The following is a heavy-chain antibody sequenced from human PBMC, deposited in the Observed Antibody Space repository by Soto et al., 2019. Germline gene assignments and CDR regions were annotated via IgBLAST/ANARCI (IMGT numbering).Heavy chain of an antibody. CDR1: GLTFSSYA. V-gene: IGHV3-23*01. J-gene: IGHJ4*02. Sequence: PGGSLRLSCAASGLTFSSYAMSWVRQAPGKGLEWVSAISGSGGSTFYADSVKGRFTISRDNSKNTLFLQMNSLTSEDTAVYYCAGRIAVAGTLAYWGKGTLVTVS. CDR2: ISGSGGST. CDR3: AGRIAVAGTLAY. D-gene: IGHD6-19*01.